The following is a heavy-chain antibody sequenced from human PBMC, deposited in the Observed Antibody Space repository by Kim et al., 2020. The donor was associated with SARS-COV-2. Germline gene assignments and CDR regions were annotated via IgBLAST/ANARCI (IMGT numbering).Heavy chain of an antibody. CDR2: INHSGST. D-gene: IGHD3-10*01. J-gene: IGHJ4*02. CDR1: GGSFSGYY. CDR3: ARGVVLWFGELIDY. V-gene: IGHV4-34*01. Sequence: SETLSLTCAVYGGSFSGYYWSWIRQPPGKGLEWIGEINHSGSTNYNPSLKSRVTITVDTSKNQFSLKLSSVTVADTAVYYCARGVVLWFGELIDYWVQGTLVTVSS.